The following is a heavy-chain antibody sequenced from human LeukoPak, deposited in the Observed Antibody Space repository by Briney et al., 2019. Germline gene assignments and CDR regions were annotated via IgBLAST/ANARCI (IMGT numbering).Heavy chain of an antibody. Sequence: PGRSLRLSCAASGFTFGDYAMHWVRQAPGKGLEWVSGISWNSGSIGYGDSVKGRFTISRDNAKNSLYLQMNSLRAEDTALYYCAKDKSSSIVGATALDYWGQGTPVTVSS. D-gene: IGHD1-26*01. CDR3: AKDKSSSIVGATALDY. J-gene: IGHJ4*02. V-gene: IGHV3-9*01. CDR2: ISWNSGSI. CDR1: GFTFGDYA.